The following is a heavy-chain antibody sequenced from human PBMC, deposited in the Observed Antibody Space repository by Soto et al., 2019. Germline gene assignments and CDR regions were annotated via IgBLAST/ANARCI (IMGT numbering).Heavy chain of an antibody. V-gene: IGHV4-39*01. CDR2: IYYSGST. J-gene: IGHJ4*02. D-gene: IGHD2-2*01. CDR1: GGSISSSRYY. Sequence: QLQLQESGPGLVKPSETLSLTCTVSGGSISSSRYYWGWIRQPPGKGLEWIGSIYYSGSTYYNPSLKSRGTISVDTSKNQFSLKLSSVTAADTAVYYCVISPRYCSSTSCYAVDYWGQGTLVTVSS. CDR3: VISPRYCSSTSCYAVDY.